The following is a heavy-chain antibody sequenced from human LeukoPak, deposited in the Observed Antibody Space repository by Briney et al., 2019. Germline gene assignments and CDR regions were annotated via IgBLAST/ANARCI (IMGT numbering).Heavy chain of an antibody. CDR1: GFSSSSYG. J-gene: IGHJ4*02. CDR3: AKVGELTSFDY. Sequence: HPGRSLRLSCAVSGFSSSSYGMHWVRQAPGKGLEWVAVISYDGSNKYYADSVKGRFTISRDNSKNTLYLQMNSLRAEDTAVYYCAKVGELTSFDYWGQGTLVTVSS. CDR2: ISYDGSNK. D-gene: IGHD1-26*01. V-gene: IGHV3-30*18.